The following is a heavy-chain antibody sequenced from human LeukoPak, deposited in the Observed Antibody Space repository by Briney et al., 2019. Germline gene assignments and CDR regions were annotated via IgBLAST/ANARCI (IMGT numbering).Heavy chain of an antibody. V-gene: IGHV4-39*07. Sequence: SETLSLTCAVSGGSISSSSYYWGWIRQPPGRGLEWIGSIYYSGSTYYNPSLKSRVTISVDTSKNQFSLKLSSVTAADTAVYYCARLHYSNIFVSYYFDYWGQGTLVTVSS. CDR3: ARLHYSNIFVSYYFDY. CDR1: GGSISSSSYY. J-gene: IGHJ4*02. D-gene: IGHD4-11*01. CDR2: IYYSGST.